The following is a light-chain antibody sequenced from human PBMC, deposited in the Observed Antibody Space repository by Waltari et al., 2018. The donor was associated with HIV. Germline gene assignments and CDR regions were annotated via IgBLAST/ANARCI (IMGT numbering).Light chain of an antibody. CDR3: AAWDDNLSGWV. Sequence: QSVLTHPPSASGTPGQSVTISCSGSSSHIGSNYVYWYQQLPGTAPKLLIYRNNQRPSEVPDRFSGFKSGTSASLAISGLRSEDEADYYCAAWDDNLSGWVFGGGSKLTIL. CDR1: SSHIGSNY. V-gene: IGLV1-47*01. J-gene: IGLJ3*02. CDR2: RNN.